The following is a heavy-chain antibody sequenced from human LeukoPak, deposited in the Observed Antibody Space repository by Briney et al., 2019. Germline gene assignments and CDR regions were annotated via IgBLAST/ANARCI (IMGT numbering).Heavy chain of an antibody. V-gene: IGHV3-23*01. Sequence: GGSLRLSCAASGFTFSSYYMSWVRQAPGKGLELVSAISGSGGGTNYADSVKGRFTISRDNSKNTLYLQMNSLKTEDTAVYYCTTGGSGNDYWGQGTLVTVSS. CDR2: ISGSGGGT. J-gene: IGHJ4*02. CDR3: TTGGSGNDY. CDR1: GFTFSSYY. D-gene: IGHD1-26*01.